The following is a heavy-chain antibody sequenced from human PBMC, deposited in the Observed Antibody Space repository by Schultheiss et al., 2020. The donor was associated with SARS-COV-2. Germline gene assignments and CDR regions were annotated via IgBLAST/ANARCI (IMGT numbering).Heavy chain of an antibody. J-gene: IGHJ4*02. CDR2: IIPIFGIA. D-gene: IGHD2-15*01. CDR1: GGTFSSYA. CDR3: ARDEYCSGGSCYLDY. V-gene: IGHV1-69*10. Sequence: SVKVSCKASGGTFSSYAISWVRQAPGQGLEWMGGIIPIFGIANYAQKFQGRVTITADKSTSTAYMELSSLRSEDTAVYYCARDEYCSGGSCYLDYWGQGTLVTVSS.